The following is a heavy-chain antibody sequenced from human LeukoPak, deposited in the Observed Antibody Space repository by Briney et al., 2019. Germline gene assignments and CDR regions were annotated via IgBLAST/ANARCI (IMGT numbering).Heavy chain of an antibody. J-gene: IGHJ4*02. CDR2: INPNSGGT. V-gene: IGHV1-2*02. Sequence: ASVKVSCKASGYTFTGYYMHWVRQAHGQGLEWMGWINPNSGGTNYAQEFQGRVTMTRDTSISTAYMELSRLRSDDTAVYYCARSADYYDSSAFDYWGQGTLVTVSS. CDR1: GYTFTGYY. CDR3: ARSADYYDSSAFDY. D-gene: IGHD3-22*01.